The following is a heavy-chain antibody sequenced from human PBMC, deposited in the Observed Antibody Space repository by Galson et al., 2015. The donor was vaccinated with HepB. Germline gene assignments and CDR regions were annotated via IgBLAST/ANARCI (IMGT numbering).Heavy chain of an antibody. D-gene: IGHD6-13*01. J-gene: IGHJ3*02. CDR3: AREVAAANDAFDI. CDR1: GYAFTSYG. Sequence: SVKVSCKASGYAFTSYGISWVRQAPGQGLEWMGWISAYNGNTNYAQKLQGRVTMTTDTSTSTAYMELRSLRSDDTAVYYCAREVAAANDAFDIWGQGTMVTVSS. CDR2: ISAYNGNT. V-gene: IGHV1-18*04.